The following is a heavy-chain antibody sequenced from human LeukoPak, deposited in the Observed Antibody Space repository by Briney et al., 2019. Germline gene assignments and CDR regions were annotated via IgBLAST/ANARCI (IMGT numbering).Heavy chain of an antibody. CDR1: GFTFSSYA. Sequence: GGSLRLSCAASGFTFSSYAMSWVRQAPGKGLEWVSAISGSGGSTYYADSVKGRFTISRDNSKNTLYLQMNSLRAEDTAVYYCAKDQMDGSGVALDYWGQGTLVTVSS. J-gene: IGHJ4*02. V-gene: IGHV3-23*01. CDR2: ISGSGGST. CDR3: AKDQMDGSGVALDY. D-gene: IGHD6-19*01.